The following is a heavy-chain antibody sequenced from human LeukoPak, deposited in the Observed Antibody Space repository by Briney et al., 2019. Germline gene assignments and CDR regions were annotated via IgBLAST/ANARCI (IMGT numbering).Heavy chain of an antibody. CDR2: INHSGST. CDR3: ARGKMKITMIVVVTSRIGAFDI. D-gene: IGHD3-22*01. Sequence: PSETLSLTCAVYGGSFSGYYWSWIRQPPGKGLEGIGEINHSGSTNYNPSRKSRVTISVDTSKNQFSLKLSSVTAADTAVYYCARGKMKITMIVVVTSRIGAFDIWGQGTMVTVSS. CDR1: GGSFSGYY. V-gene: IGHV4-34*01. J-gene: IGHJ3*02.